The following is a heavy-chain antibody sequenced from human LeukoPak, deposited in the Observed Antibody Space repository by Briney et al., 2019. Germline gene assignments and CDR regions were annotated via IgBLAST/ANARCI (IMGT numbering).Heavy chain of an antibody. CDR3: ARGRGGCSSTSCPRAFDI. D-gene: IGHD2-2*01. J-gene: IGHJ3*02. Sequence: SETLSLTCAVYGGSFSGYYWSWIRQPPGKGLEWIGEINHSGSTNYNPSLKSRVTISVDTSKTQFSLKLRSVPAADTAVYYCARGRGGCSSTSCPRAFDIWGQGTMVTVSS. V-gene: IGHV4-34*01. CDR2: INHSGST. CDR1: GGSFSGYY.